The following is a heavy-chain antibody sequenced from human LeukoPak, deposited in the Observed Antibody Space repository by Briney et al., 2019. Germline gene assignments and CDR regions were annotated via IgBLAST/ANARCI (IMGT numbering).Heavy chain of an antibody. V-gene: IGHV4-39*07. CDR1: GGSISSSSYY. D-gene: IGHD2-2*03. J-gene: IGHJ5*02. Sequence: SETLSFTCTVSGGSISSSSYYWGWIRQPPGKGLEWIGSIYYSGSTYYNPSLKSRVTISVDTSKNQFSLKLSSVTAADTAVYYCARDGYCSSTSCPATFDPWGQGTLVTVSS. CDR2: IYYSGST. CDR3: ARDGYCSSTSCPATFDP.